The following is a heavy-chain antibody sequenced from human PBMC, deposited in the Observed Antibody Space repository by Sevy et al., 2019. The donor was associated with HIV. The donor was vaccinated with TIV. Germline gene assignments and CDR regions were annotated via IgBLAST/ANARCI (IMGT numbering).Heavy chain of an antibody. D-gene: IGHD1-26*01. J-gene: IGHJ4*01. Sequence: SETLSLTCTVSGGSITSSTYYWDWVRQPPGKGLEWIASLFYSGTTYSNPSLKSRVTMSVDTSKNQFSLKLRSVTAADTAVYYCARYHGSNYYFDYWGLGTLVTVSS. CDR1: GGSITSSTYY. CDR3: ARYHGSNYYFDY. CDR2: LFYSGTT. V-gene: IGHV4-39*01.